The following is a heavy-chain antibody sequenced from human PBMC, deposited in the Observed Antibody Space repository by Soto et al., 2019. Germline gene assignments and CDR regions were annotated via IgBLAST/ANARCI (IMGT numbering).Heavy chain of an antibody. J-gene: IGHJ5*02. CDR3: ARFWYGDYVESTLPLHWFDP. CDR1: GYSFTSYW. D-gene: IGHD4-17*01. Sequence: GESLKISCKGSGYSFTSYWIGWVRQMPGKGLEWMGIIYPGDSDTRYSPSFQGQVTISADKSISTAYLQWSSLKASDTAMYYCARFWYGDYVESTLPLHWFDPWGQGTLVTVSS. V-gene: IGHV5-51*01. CDR2: IYPGDSDT.